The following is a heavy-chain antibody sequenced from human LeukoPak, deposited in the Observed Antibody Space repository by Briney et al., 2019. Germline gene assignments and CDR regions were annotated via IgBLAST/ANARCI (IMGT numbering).Heavy chain of an antibody. CDR2: FYYSGST. J-gene: IGHJ4*02. Sequence: SETLSLTCTVSGGSMSSYYWSWIRQPPGKGLEWIGYFYYSGSTNYNPSLKSRVTISVDTSQNQFSLKLSSVTAADTAVYYCACSSTTLFDYWGQGTLVTVSS. V-gene: IGHV4-59*08. CDR1: GGSMSSYY. D-gene: IGHD2-2*01. CDR3: ACSSTTLFDY.